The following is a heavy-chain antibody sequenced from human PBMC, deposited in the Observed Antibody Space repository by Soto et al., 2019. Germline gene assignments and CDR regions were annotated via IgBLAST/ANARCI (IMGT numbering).Heavy chain of an antibody. V-gene: IGHV3-11*01. Sequence: GGSLRLSCAASGFTFSDYYMSWIRQAPGKGLEWVSYISSSGSTIYYADSVKGRFTISRDNAKNSLYLQMNSLRAEDTAVYYCASLVVPGTLYYYYYYMDVWGKGTTVTVSS. J-gene: IGHJ6*03. CDR2: ISSSGSTI. D-gene: IGHD3-22*01. CDR3: ASLVVPGTLYYYYYYMDV. CDR1: GFTFSDYY.